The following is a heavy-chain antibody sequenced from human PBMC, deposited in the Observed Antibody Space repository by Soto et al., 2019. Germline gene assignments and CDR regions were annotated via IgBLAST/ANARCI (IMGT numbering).Heavy chain of an antibody. CDR3: ARLPITMVRGVIRYYYGMDV. CDR1: GGTFSSYA. D-gene: IGHD3-10*01. Sequence: ASVKVSCKASGGTFSSYAISWVRQAPGQGLEWMGGIIPIFGTANYAQKFQGRVTITADKSTSTAYMELSSLRSEDTAVYYCARLPITMVRGVIRYYYGMDVWGQGTTVTVS. CDR2: IIPIFGTA. V-gene: IGHV1-69*06. J-gene: IGHJ6*02.